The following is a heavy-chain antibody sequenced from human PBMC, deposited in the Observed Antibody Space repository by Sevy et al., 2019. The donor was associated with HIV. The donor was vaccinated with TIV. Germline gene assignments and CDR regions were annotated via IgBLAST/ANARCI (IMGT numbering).Heavy chain of an antibody. CDR3: RRGGGGY. V-gene: IGHV3-7*01. CDR2: INRDGSEK. Sequence: GGSLRLSCEASGFTFSDYWMTWVRQAPGKGLGWVASINRDGSEKYYVESVKRRFIISRHNIKKSLFLRMNTLRVEDTAVYYCRRGGGGYWGQETLVTVSS. D-gene: IGHD5-12*01. CDR1: GFTFSDYW. J-gene: IGHJ4*02.